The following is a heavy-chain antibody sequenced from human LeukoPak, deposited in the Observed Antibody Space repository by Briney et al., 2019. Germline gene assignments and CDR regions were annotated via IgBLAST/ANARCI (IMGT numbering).Heavy chain of an antibody. J-gene: IGHJ6*02. V-gene: IGHV3-7*03. CDR2: INHNGNVN. D-gene: IGHD3-16*01. CDR3: ARGGGLDV. Sequence: GGSLRLSCAASGFTFSSYWMNWARQAPGKGLEWVASINHNGNVNYYVDSVKGRFTISRDNAKNSLYLQMCNLRGEHTAVYFCARGGGLDVWGQGATVTVSS. CDR1: GFTFSSYW.